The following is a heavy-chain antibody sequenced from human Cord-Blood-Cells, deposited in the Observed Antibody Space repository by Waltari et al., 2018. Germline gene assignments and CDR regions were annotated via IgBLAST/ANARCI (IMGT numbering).Heavy chain of an antibody. CDR1: GFTFSSYS. Sequence: EVQLVESGGGLVKPGGSLRLSCAASGFTFSSYSMNWVRQAPGKGLEWVSSISSSSSYIYYADSVKGRFTISRDNAKNSLYLQMNSLRAEDTAVYYCARDTSLVGYYFDYWGQGTLVTVSS. CDR2: ISSSSSYI. V-gene: IGHV3-21*01. CDR3: ARDTSLVGYYFDY. D-gene: IGHD2-15*01. J-gene: IGHJ4*02.